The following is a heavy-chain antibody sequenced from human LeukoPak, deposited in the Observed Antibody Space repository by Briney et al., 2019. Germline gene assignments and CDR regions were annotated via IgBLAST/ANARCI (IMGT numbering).Heavy chain of an antibody. J-gene: IGHJ4*02. Sequence: GGSLRLSCAASGFTFSSYPMNWVRQAPGKGLEWVAVISGSGGATFYGDSVQGRFTISRDNSRDTLYLQMNSLTAEDTAVYYCGKYLQTSVGANDYWGQGTLVTVSS. CDR3: GKYLQTSVGANDY. CDR2: ISGSGGAT. CDR1: GFTFSSYP. V-gene: IGHV3-23*01. D-gene: IGHD1-26*01.